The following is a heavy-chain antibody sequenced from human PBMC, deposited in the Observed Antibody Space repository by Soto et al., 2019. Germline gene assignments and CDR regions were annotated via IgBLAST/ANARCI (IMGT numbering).Heavy chain of an antibody. V-gene: IGHV3-33*01. D-gene: IGHD5-12*01. Sequence: GGSLRLSCAASGFTFSSYGMHWVRQAPGKGLEWVAVIWYDGSNKYYADSVKGRFTISRDNSKNTLYLQMNSLRAEDTAVYYCARDGRSGYSGYLYGMDVWGQGTTVTVSS. CDR2: IWYDGSNK. CDR3: ARDGRSGYSGYLYGMDV. CDR1: GFTFSSYG. J-gene: IGHJ6*02.